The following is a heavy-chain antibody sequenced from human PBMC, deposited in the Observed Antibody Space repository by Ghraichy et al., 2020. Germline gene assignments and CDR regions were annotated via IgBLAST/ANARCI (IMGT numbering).Heavy chain of an antibody. V-gene: IGHV1-2*02. J-gene: IGHJ3*02. D-gene: IGHD2-15*01. CDR2: INPNSGGT. CDR3: ARVMGGRVANAFDI. CDR1: GYTFTGYY. Sequence: ASVKVSSKASGYTFTGYYMHLVRQAPGQGLEWMGWINPNSGGTNYAQKFQGRVTMTRDTSISTAYMELSRLRSNDTAVYYCARVMGGRVANAFDIWGQGTMVTVSS.